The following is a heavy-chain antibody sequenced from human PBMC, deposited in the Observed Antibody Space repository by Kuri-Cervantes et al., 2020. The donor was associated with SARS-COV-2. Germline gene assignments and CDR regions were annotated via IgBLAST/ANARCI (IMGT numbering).Heavy chain of an antibody. J-gene: IGHJ4*02. Sequence: GESLKISYAASGFTFSSYAMSWVRQAPGKGLEYVSAMSINWGDTYYADSVKGRCNIFRDDSKNTLYLQLNSLRAGDTDVYYCVKDLTSRLVRGGAFDLWGQGTLVTVSS. CDR2: MSINWGDT. V-gene: IGHV3-64D*08. CDR3: VKDLTSRLVRGGAFDL. CDR1: GFTFSSYA. D-gene: IGHD1-26*01.